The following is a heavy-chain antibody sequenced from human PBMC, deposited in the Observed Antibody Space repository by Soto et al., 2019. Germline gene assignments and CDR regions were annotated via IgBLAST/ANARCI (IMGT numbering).Heavy chain of an antibody. CDR3: AKDMKWGGMTTIHYFDS. V-gene: IGHV3-9*02. D-gene: IGHD4-17*01. CDR2: ISSNSDTI. CDR1: GFTADDYA. Sequence: GGSLRLSCVASGFTADDYAMHWARQAPGKGLEWVSGISSNSDTIDYADSVKGRFTISRDNAKNSLFLQMNSLRPEDTALYYCAKDMKWGGMTTIHYFDSWGQGTLVTLL. J-gene: IGHJ4*02.